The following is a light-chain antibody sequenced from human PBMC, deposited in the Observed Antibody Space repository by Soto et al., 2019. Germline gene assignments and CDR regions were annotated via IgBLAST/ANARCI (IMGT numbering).Light chain of an antibody. CDR3: HQYENWPKT. CDR1: QTISRN. V-gene: IGKV3-15*01. J-gene: IGKJ1*01. Sequence: EIVMRQSLPTLCVSSGERAPPSCRASQTISRNLAWYQQRPGQAPRLLMFGASTRAPGIPARFSGSGSGTEFTLTISSLQSEDFPVYFCHQYENWPKTFGQGTKVDI. CDR2: GAS.